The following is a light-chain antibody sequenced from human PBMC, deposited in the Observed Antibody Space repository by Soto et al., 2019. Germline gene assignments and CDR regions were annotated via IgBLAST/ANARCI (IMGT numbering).Light chain of an antibody. CDR3: QQYGGSPLT. V-gene: IGKV3-20*01. CDR1: QSVGSSY. J-gene: IGKJ4*01. Sequence: EIVLTQSPGTLSLSPGERATLSCRASQSVGSSYLAWYQQKPGQAPRLLISGASTRATGIPDRFSGSGSGTDFTLTISRLEPEDLAVYYCQQYGGSPLTFGGGTKVEI. CDR2: GAS.